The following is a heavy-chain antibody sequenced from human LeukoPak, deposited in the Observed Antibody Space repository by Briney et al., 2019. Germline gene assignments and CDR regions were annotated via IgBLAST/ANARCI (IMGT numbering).Heavy chain of an antibody. D-gene: IGHD6-13*01. V-gene: IGHV4-4*02. CDR3: ARLGYSSSWYVHWDY. J-gene: IGHJ4*02. CDR1: GGSISSSNW. CDR2: IYHSGST. Sequence: PSETLSLTCAVSGGSISSSNWWSWVRQPPGKGLEWIGEIYHSGSTNYNPSLKSRVTISVDKSKNQFSLEVSSVTAADTAVYYCARLGYSSSWYVHWDYWGQGTLVTVSS.